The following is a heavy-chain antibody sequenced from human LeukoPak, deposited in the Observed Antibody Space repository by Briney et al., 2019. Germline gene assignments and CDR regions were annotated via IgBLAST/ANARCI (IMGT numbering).Heavy chain of an antibody. CDR3: ARAHCGGDCYPGAPPI. CDR2: IYYSGST. CDR1: GGSISSYY. J-gene: IGHJ4*02. V-gene: IGHV4-59*01. Sequence: SETLSLTCTVSGGSISSYYWSWIRQPPGKGLEWIGYIYYSGSTNYNPSLKSRVTISVDTSKNQFSLKLSSVTAADTAMYYCARAHCGGDCYPGAPPIWGQGTLVTVSS. D-gene: IGHD2-21*02.